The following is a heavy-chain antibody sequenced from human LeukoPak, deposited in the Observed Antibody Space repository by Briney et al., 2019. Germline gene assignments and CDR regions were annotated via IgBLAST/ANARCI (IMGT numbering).Heavy chain of an antibody. V-gene: IGHV3-48*01. CDR1: GFTFSSYS. D-gene: IGHD5-18*01. CDR2: ISSSSSTI. Sequence: GGSLRLSCAASGFTFSSYSMSWVRQAPGKGLEWVSYISSSSSTIYYADSVKGRFTVSRDNAKNSLYLQMNSLRAEDTAVYYCARGGSYGSLDYWGQGTLVTVSS. J-gene: IGHJ4*02. CDR3: ARGGSYGSLDY.